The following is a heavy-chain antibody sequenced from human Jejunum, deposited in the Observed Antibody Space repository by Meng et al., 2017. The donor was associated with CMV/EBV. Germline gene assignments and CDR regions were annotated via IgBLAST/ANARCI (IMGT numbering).Heavy chain of an antibody. CDR1: GFTFRSFE. Sequence: ASGFTFRSFEMTWVRQAPGKGLEWVSYIGSSGDSIYYADSVRGRFTISRDNAKSSLYLQMNSLRGDDTAAYYCARGVGAAGTTFDVWGQGTKVTVSS. CDR2: IGSSGDSI. CDR3: ARGVGAAGTTFDV. V-gene: IGHV3-48*03. J-gene: IGHJ3*01. D-gene: IGHD2-15*01.